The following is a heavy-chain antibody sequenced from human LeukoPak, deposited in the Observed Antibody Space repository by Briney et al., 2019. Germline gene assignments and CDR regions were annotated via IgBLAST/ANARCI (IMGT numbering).Heavy chain of an antibody. J-gene: IGHJ5*02. Sequence: GGSLRLSCAASGFTFSSYAMSWVRQAPGKGLEGVSAISGSGGSTYYADSVKGRFTISRDNSKNTLYLQMNSLRAEDTAVYYCAKGYGSSWNEGGWFDPWGQGTLVTVSS. V-gene: IGHV3-23*01. CDR2: ISGSGGST. CDR3: AKGYGSSWNEGGWFDP. CDR1: GFTFSSYA. D-gene: IGHD6-13*01.